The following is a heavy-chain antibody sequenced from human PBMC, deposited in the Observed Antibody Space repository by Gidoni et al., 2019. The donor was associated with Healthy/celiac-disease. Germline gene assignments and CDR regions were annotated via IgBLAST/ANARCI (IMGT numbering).Heavy chain of an antibody. CDR3: ARERYSYGLVRWFDP. CDR2: IYSGGST. CDR1: GFTVSSNY. J-gene: IGHJ5*02. V-gene: IGHV3-53*01. Sequence: EVQLVESGGGLIQPGGSLRLSCAASGFTVSSNYMSWVRQAPGKGLEWVSVIYSGGSTYYADSVKGRFTISRDNSKNTLYLQMNSLRAEDTAVYYCARERYSYGLVRWFDPWGQGTLVTVSS. D-gene: IGHD5-18*01.